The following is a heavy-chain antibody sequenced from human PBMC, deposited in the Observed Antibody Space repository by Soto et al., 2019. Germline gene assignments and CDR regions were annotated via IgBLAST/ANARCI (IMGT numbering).Heavy chain of an antibody. Sequence: SETLSLTCAVYGGSFSGYYWSWIRQPPGKGLEWIGEINHSGSTNYNPSLKSRVTISVDTSKNQFSLKLSSVTAADTAVYYCATVTYSSGWNYWGQGTLVTVSS. CDR3: ATVTYSSGWNY. D-gene: IGHD6-19*01. CDR1: GGSFSGYY. J-gene: IGHJ4*02. CDR2: INHSGST. V-gene: IGHV4-34*01.